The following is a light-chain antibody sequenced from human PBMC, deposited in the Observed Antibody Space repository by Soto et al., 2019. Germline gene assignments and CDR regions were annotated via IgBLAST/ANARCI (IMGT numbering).Light chain of an antibody. CDR2: DAS. CDR1: QDIRNY. V-gene: IGKV1-33*01. Sequence: DIQMTQSPSSLSASVGDRVTITCQASQDIRNYLNWYQQKPGKAPNLLIYDASNLRARVPSRFSGRGSGTEFTFTISSLQPEDIATYYCQHYDHLPPLSFGGGTKVEIK. CDR3: QHYDHLPPLS. J-gene: IGKJ4*01.